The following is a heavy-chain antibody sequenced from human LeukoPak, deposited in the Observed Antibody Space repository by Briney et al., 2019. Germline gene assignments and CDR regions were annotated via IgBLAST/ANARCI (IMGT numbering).Heavy chain of an antibody. J-gene: IGHJ4*02. V-gene: IGHV4-59*01. CDR1: GGSISSYY. Sequence: SETLSLTCIVSGGSISSYYWSWIRQPPGKGLEWIGYIYYSGSTNYNPSLKSRVTISVDTSKNQFSLKLSSVTAADTAVYYCARGGLVYCSGGSCYSGIPFFDYWGQGTLVTVSS. CDR2: IYYSGST. D-gene: IGHD2-15*01. CDR3: ARGGLVYCSGGSCYSGIPFFDY.